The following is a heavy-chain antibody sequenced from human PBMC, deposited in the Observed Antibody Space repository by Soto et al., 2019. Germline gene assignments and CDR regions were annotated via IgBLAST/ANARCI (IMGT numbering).Heavy chain of an antibody. V-gene: IGHV1-46*03. D-gene: IGHD3-3*01. CDR2: INPTSGSA. Sequence: ASVKVSCKASGYTFTTYYIHWVRQAPGQGLEWMGIINPTSGSAGYAQKFQVSVTMTRDTLTSTFYMELSSLRSEDTAVYYCARGYDLAYYYYGLDVWGQGTTVTVSS. J-gene: IGHJ6*02. CDR1: GYTFTTYY. CDR3: ARGYDLAYYYYGLDV.